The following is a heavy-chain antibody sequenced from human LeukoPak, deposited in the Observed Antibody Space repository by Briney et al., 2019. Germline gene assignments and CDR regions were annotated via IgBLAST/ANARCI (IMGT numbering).Heavy chain of an antibody. CDR1: GGSISNYY. J-gene: IGHJ3*02. Sequence: PSETLSLTCTVSGGSISNYYWSWLRQPPGKGLEWIGYISYSRSTNYNPSLKSRVTISVDTSKNQFSLKLRSVTTADTAVYYCARDSGYSSSPDAFDIWGQGTMVTVSS. CDR2: ISYSRST. D-gene: IGHD6-6*01. V-gene: IGHV4-59*01. CDR3: ARDSGYSSSPDAFDI.